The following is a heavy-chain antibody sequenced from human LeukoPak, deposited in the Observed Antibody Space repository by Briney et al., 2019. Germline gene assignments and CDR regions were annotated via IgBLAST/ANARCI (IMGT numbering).Heavy chain of an antibody. J-gene: IGHJ2*01. D-gene: IGHD5-12*01. CDR1: GGPLSSYY. CDR3: ARRGAYSGNDLAWYFDL. V-gene: IGHV4-4*07. Sequence: PSETLSLPCTVSGGPLSSYYWSWIPQPPGKGLEWVGRIYTSGSTNYNPSLKSRVTMSVDTSKNQFSLRLSSVTAADTAVYYCARRGAYSGNDLAWYFDLWGRGTLVTVSS. CDR2: IYTSGST.